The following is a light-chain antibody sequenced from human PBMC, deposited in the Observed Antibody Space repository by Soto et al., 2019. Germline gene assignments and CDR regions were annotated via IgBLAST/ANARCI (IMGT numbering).Light chain of an antibody. CDR3: QQVKSYPRT. V-gene: IGKV1-9*01. J-gene: IGKJ4*01. CDR2: EES. Sequence: DIPLTQSPSSLSSSVGDRVTITCRASQAFNNNLAWYQQKPGNPPRLLIYEESTLHSGVPSRFSGRKVGTQFILTIDSLQPEDFATYYCQQVKSYPRTFGGGTKVEIK. CDR1: QAFNNN.